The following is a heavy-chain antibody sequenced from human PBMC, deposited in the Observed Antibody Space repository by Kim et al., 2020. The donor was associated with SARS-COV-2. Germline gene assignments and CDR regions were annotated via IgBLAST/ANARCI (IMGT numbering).Heavy chain of an antibody. CDR1: GFTFSSYA. Sequence: GGSLRLSCAASGFTFSSYAMHWVRQAPGKGLEWVAVISYDGSNKYYADSVKGRFTISRDNSKNTLYLQMNSLRAEDTAVYYCARDWWYFDLWGRGTLVTVSS. J-gene: IGHJ2*01. CDR3: ARDWWYFDL. V-gene: IGHV3-30-3*01. CDR2: ISYDGSNK.